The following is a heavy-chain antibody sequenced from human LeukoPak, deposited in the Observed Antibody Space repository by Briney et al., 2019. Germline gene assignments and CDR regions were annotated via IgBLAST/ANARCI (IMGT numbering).Heavy chain of an antibody. CDR3: ARRAGYGSGSYSYDAFDI. CDR2: INPNSGGT. D-gene: IGHD3-10*01. CDR1: GYTFTGYY. V-gene: IGHV1-2*02. J-gene: IGHJ3*02. Sequence: ASVKVSCKASGYTFTGYYMHWVRQAPGQGLEWMGWINPNSGGTNYAQKFQGRVTMTRDTSISTAYMELSRLRSDDTAVYYCARRAGYGSGSYSYDAFDIWGQGTMVTVSS.